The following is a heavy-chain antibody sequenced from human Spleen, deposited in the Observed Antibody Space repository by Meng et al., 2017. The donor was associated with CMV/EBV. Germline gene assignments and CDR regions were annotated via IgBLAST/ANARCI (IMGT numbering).Heavy chain of an antibody. J-gene: IGHJ5*02. CDR1: VDTFNKNA. CDR2: IIPLLDVV. CDR3: ARAGDILPPPNWFDP. V-gene: IGHV1-69*10. D-gene: IGHD3-10*01. Sequence: SVKVSCKASVDTFNKNAIRWVRQAPGQGLEWMGGIIPLLDVVKYAEKFQGRVTITADKTTSTVYMELSSLRSEDTAVYYCARAGDILPPPNWFDPWGQGTLVTVSS.